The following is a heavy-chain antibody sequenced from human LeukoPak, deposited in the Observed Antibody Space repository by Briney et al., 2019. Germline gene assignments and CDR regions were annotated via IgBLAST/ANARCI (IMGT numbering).Heavy chain of an antibody. CDR2: IYHSGST. CDR1: GGSISSSNW. CDR3: ATYKYDYVWGNQHSDY. J-gene: IGHJ4*02. D-gene: IGHD3-16*01. Sequence: SETLSLTCAVSGGSISSSNWWSWVRQPPGKGLEWIGEIYHSGSTNYNPSLKSRVTISVDKSKNQFSLKLSSVTAADTAVYYCATYKYDYVWGNQHSDYWGQGTLVAVSS. V-gene: IGHV4-4*02.